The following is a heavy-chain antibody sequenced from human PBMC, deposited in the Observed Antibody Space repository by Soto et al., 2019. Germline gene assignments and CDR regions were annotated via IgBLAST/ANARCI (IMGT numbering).Heavy chain of an antibody. V-gene: IGHV4-59*01. CDR2: IYYSGST. D-gene: IGHD2-8*02. CDR1: GGSISSYY. J-gene: IGHJ6*02. Sequence: SETLSLTCTVSGGSISSYYWSWIRQPPGKGLEWIGYIYYSGSTNYNPSLKSRVTISVDTSKNQFSLKLSSVSAADTAVYYCARERRTDGMDVWGQGTTVNVS. CDR3: ARERRTDGMDV.